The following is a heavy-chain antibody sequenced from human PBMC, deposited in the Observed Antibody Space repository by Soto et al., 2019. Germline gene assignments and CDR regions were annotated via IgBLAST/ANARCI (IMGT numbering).Heavy chain of an antibody. V-gene: IGHV1-3*01. CDR3: ATPGYGDTIYSYFFGLDI. J-gene: IGHJ6*02. CDR1: GYRYSTYV. Sequence: QVQLVQSGTEVRKPGASVKVSCKTSGYRYSTYVLHWVRQAPGQSVEWRGGITGGNGGTEYSQRFQGRINITWDTSATTVYMDLTSLSAADTGLHHCATPGYGDTIYSYFFGLDIWGQGTAVSVSS. D-gene: IGHD4-17*01. CDR2: ITGGNGGT.